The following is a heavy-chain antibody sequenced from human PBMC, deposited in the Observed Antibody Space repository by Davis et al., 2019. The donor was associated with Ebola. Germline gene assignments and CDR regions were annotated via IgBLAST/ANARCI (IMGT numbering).Heavy chain of an antibody. J-gene: IGHJ6*02. CDR3: ARGGTNSVLVPKTYYYGMDV. Sequence: AASVKVSCKASGYTFTGYFMHWVRQAPGQGLEWMGRINPNSGGTKYAQKFQGRVTMTRDTSISTAYMELSRRRSDDTVVYYCARGGTNSVLVPKTYYYGMDVWGQGTTVTVSS. D-gene: IGHD2-21*01. CDR2: INPNSGGT. CDR1: GYTFTGYF. V-gene: IGHV1-2*05.